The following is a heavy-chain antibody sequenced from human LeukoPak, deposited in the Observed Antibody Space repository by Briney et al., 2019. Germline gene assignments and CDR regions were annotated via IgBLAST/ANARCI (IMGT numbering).Heavy chain of an antibody. CDR3: ATIRGSYYGLDY. J-gene: IGHJ4*02. CDR1: GGSISSYY. Sequence: PSETLSLTCTVSGGSISSYYWSWIRQPPGKGLEWIGYIYHSGSTHYNVSLKSRVTISVDRSKNQFSLKLSSVTAADTAVYYCATIRGSYYGLDYWGQGTLVTVSS. V-gene: IGHV4-59*12. D-gene: IGHD1-26*01. CDR2: IYHSGST.